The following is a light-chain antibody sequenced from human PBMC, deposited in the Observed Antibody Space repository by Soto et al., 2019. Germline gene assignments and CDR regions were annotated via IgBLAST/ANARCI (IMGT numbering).Light chain of an antibody. J-gene: IGKJ1*01. CDR1: QTISSW. V-gene: IGKV1-5*03. CDR3: QHYKSYWT. CDR2: KAS. Sequence: MTQSPATLSGSVGDRVTITCRASQTISSWLAWYQQKPGKAPKLLIYKASTLKSGVPSRFSGSGSGTEFTLTISSLQPDDFATYYCQHYKSYWTFGQGTKVDI.